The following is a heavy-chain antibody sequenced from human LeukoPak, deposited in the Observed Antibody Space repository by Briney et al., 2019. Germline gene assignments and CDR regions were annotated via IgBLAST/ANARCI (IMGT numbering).Heavy chain of an antibody. J-gene: IGHJ4*02. CDR3: ARDHYGTYYDILTGYCDY. D-gene: IGHD3-9*01. Sequence: GGSLRLSCAASGFTFSSYSMNWVRQAPGKGLEWVSYISSSSSTIYYADSVKGRFTISRDNAKNTLYLQMNSLRAEDTAVYYCARDHYGTYYDILTGYCDYWGQGTLVTVSS. CDR2: ISSSSSTI. V-gene: IGHV3-48*04. CDR1: GFTFSSYS.